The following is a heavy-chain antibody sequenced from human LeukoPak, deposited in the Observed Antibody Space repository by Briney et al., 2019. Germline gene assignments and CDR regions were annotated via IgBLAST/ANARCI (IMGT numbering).Heavy chain of an antibody. D-gene: IGHD2-8*01. CDR3: ARGVVGLKSRYCTNGVCYTQPPDY. J-gene: IGHJ4*02. Sequence: ASVKVSCKASGYTFTGYYIHWVRQAPGQGLEWMGWINPNSGGTNYAQKFQGRVTMTRDTSISTAYMDLSRLRSDDTAVYYCARGVVGLKSRYCTNGVCYTQPPDYWGQGTLVTVSS. CDR1: GYTFTGYY. CDR2: INPNSGGT. V-gene: IGHV1-2*02.